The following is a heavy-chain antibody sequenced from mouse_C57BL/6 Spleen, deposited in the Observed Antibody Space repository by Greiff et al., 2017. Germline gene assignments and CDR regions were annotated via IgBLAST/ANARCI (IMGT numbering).Heavy chain of an antibody. CDR1: GYTFTSYW. V-gene: IGHV1-64*01. Sequence: QVQLQQPGAELVKPGASVKLSCKASGYTFTSYWMHWVKQRPGQGLEWIGMIHPNSGSTNYNEKFKSKATLTVDKSSSTAYMQLSSLTSEDSAVYYCARDSSGYHFDYWGQGTTRTVSS. D-gene: IGHD3-2*02. CDR3: ARDSSGYHFDY. J-gene: IGHJ2*01. CDR2: IHPNSGST.